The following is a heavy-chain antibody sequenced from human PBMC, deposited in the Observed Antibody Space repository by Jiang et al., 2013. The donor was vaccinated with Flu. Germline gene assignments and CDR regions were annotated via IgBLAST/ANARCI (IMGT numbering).Heavy chain of an antibody. J-gene: IGHJ4*02. V-gene: IGHV3-7*03. CDR3: ATNLNELGWAIFDY. CDR2: IKHDGSEE. Sequence: VQLVESGGGLVQPGGALRLSCAASGFTFSNYWMHWVRQAPGKGLEWVAHIKHDGSEEYYVDSVKGRFTISRDNVKNFLYLQMNSLRADDTAVYYCATNLNELGWAIFDYWGQGALVTVSS. CDR1: GFTFSNYW. D-gene: IGHD6-13*01.